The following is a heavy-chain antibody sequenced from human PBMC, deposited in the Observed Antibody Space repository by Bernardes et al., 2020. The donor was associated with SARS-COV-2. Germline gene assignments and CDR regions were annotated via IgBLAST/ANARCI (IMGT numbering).Heavy chain of an antibody. Sequence: ASVKVSCKTSAYILTSYHIHWVRQAPGQGLEWMGTFNPSGGSTKYAQNFQGRVTMTRDTSISTAYMELSRLRSDDTAVYYCALPPTNYDRYGMDVWGQGTTVTVSS. V-gene: IGHV1-46*01. CDR2: FNPSGGST. D-gene: IGHD3-22*01. CDR3: ALPPTNYDRYGMDV. CDR1: AYILTSYH. J-gene: IGHJ6*02.